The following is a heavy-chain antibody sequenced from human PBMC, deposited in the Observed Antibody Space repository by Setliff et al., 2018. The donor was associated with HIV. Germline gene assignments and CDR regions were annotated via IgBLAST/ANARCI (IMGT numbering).Heavy chain of an antibody. D-gene: IGHD2-8*01. CDR2: MNPNSSNT. CDR3: ARGRVMVYANRRYYYYMDG. V-gene: IGHV1-8*02. CDR1: GFTFINYD. J-gene: IGHJ6*03. Sequence: GASVKVSCKASGFTFINYDINWVRQAPGQGLEWMGWMNPNSSNTGYAQKFQGRVAMTRNTSINTAYMELSSLRSEDTAVYYCARGRVMVYANRRYYYYMDGWGKGTTVTVS.